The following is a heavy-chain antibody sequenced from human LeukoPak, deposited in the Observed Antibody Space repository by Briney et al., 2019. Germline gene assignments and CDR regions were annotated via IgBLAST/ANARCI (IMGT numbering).Heavy chain of an antibody. CDR3: ARVWQDDYVWGSYRYYYYGMDV. V-gene: IGHV4-59*08. CDR1: GGSISSYY. D-gene: IGHD3-16*02. CDR2: IYYSGST. Sequence: SETLSLTSSVSGGSISSYYWSWIRRPPGKGLEWIGYIYYSGSTNYNPSLKSRVTISVDTSKNQFSLKLSSVTAADTAVYYCARVWQDDYVWGSYRYYYYGMDVWGQGTTVTVSS. J-gene: IGHJ6*02.